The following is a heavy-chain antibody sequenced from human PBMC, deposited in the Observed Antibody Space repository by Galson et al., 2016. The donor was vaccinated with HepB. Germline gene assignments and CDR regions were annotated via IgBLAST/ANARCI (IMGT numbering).Heavy chain of an antibody. J-gene: IGHJ4*02. CDR2: IFSGDAT. V-gene: IGHV3-53*05. D-gene: IGHD5-18*01. CDR3: AKDHGYSYGYLAY. Sequence: SLRLSCAASGFIVSRKYMSWARQAPGEGLEWVSVIFSGDATYYRDSVKGRFTISRDISKNTLYLQMNSLRAEDTAVYYCAKDHGYSYGYLAYWGQGTPVTVSS. CDR1: GFIVSRKY.